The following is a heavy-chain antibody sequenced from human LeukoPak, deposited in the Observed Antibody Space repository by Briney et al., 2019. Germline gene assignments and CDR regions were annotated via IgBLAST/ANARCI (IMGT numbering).Heavy chain of an antibody. J-gene: IGHJ4*02. CDR1: GGSFSGYY. Sequence: SETLSLTCAVYGGSFSGYYWSWIRQPPGKGLEWIGEIDHSGSTNYNLTHKSRLTISVDTSKNQYSLKLSSVTAADTAVYYCAGNIAARLDYWGQGTLVTVSS. CDR3: AGNIAARLDY. V-gene: IGHV4-34*01. CDR2: IDHSGST. D-gene: IGHD6-6*01.